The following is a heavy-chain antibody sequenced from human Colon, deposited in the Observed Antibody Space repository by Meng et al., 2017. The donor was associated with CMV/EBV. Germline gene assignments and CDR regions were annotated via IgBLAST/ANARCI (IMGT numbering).Heavy chain of an antibody. V-gene: IGHV2-5*02. D-gene: IGHD3-10*01. J-gene: IGHJ4*02. CDR2: IYWDDDK. CDR3: AHLLAYYYGSGSYGALDY. Sequence: SLSTSGVGVGWIRQPPGKALEWLALIYWDDDKRYSPSLKSRLTITKDTSKNQVVLTMTNMDPVDTATYYCAHLLAYYYGSGSYGALDYWGQGTLVTVSS. CDR1: SLSTSGVG.